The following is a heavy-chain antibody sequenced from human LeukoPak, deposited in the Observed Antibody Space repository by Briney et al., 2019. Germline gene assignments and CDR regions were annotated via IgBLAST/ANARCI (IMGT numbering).Heavy chain of an antibody. V-gene: IGHV3-23*01. CDR3: ARGGSGDIFDI. CDR2: ISGSGGST. J-gene: IGHJ3*02. D-gene: IGHD2-21*01. Sequence: GGSLRLSCAASGFTFSSYAMSWVRQAPGKGLEWVSAISGSGGSTYYADSVKGRFTISRDNSKDTLYLQMNSLRAEDTAVYYCARGGSGDIFDIWGQGTMVTVSS. CDR1: GFTFSSYA.